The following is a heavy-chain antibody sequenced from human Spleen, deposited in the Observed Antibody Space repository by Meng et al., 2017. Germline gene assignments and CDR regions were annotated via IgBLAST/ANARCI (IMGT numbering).Heavy chain of an antibody. D-gene: IGHD3-22*01. V-gene: IGHV4-34*02. Sequence: QWQLQRWGVGRLKSSETLSLACGVYAGSLFGYYWSWIRQPPGKGLEWIGEINYSGTTNYNPSLKSRVTISVDTSNDQFSLQMASVTAADTAVYYCARVDFRGKDHDSIGLGHWGQGTLVTVSS. CDR1: AGSLFGYY. J-gene: IGHJ4*02. CDR2: INYSGTT. CDR3: ARVDFRGKDHDSIGLGH.